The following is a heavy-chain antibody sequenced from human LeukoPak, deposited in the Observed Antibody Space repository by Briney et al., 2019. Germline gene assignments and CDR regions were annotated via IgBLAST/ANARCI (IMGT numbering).Heavy chain of an antibody. CDR2: ISYDGSNK. V-gene: IGHV3-30-3*02. J-gene: IGHJ4*02. Sequence: GGSLRLSCAASGFTFSSYAMHWVRQAPGKGLEWVAVISYDGSNKYYADSVKGRFTISRDNSKNTLYLQMNSLRAEDTAVYYCAKNITMIVWGQGTLVTVSS. CDR1: GFTFSSYA. D-gene: IGHD3-22*01. CDR3: AKNITMIV.